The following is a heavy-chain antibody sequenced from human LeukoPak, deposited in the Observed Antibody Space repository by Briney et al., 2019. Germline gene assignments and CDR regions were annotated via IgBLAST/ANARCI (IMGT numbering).Heavy chain of an antibody. CDR1: GFTFSSYA. CDR2: IRSDGSNK. CDR3: AELGITMIGGV. D-gene: IGHD3-10*02. J-gene: IGHJ6*04. V-gene: IGHV3-30*02. Sequence: GGSLRLSCAASGFTFSSYAMHWVRQAPGKGLEWVAFIRSDGSNKSYADSVKGRFTISRDNAKNSLYLQMNSLRAEDTAVYYCAELGITMIGGVWGKGTTVTISS.